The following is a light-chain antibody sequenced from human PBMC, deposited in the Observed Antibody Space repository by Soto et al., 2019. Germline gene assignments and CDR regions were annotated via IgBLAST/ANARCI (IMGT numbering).Light chain of an antibody. CDR3: AAWDDTLNGQV. V-gene: IGLV1-44*01. J-gene: IGLJ3*02. CDR1: NSNIGSNT. Sequence: QSVLTQPPSASGTPGQRVTISCSGSNSNIGSNTVNWYQQLPGTAPKLLIYYDNLRPSGVPDRISGSKSGTSASLAISGLQSDDEADYYCAAWDDTLNGQVFGGGTQLTVL. CDR2: YDN.